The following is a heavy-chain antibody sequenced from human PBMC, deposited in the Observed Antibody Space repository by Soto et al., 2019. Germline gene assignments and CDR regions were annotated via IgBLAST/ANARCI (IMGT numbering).Heavy chain of an antibody. D-gene: IGHD4-17*01. Sequence: QVQLVQSGAEVKKPGSSVKVSCKASGGTFSSYAISWVRQAPGQGLEWMGGIIPIFGTANYAQKFQGRVTITEDESTSTAYVELSSLRSEDTAVYYCARIRLGDYGDRFYYYYGMDVWGQGTTVTVSS. CDR3: ARIRLGDYGDRFYYYYGMDV. V-gene: IGHV1-69*12. J-gene: IGHJ6*02. CDR1: GGTFSSYA. CDR2: IIPIFGTA.